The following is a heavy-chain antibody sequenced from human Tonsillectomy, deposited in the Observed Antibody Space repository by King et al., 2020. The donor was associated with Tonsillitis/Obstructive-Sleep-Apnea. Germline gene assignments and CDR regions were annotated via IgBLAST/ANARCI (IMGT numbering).Heavy chain of an antibody. CDR2: IWYDGSNK. J-gene: IGHJ6*03. V-gene: IGHV3-33*01. CDR3: ARSRLGYCSSTSCPLYYYYYMDV. CDR1: GFTFSSYG. D-gene: IGHD2-2*01. Sequence: QVQLVESGGGVVQPGRSLRLSCAASGFTFSSYGMHWVRQAPGKGLEWVAVIWYDGSNKYYADSVKGRFTISRDNSKNTLYLQMNSLRAEDTAVYYCARSRLGYCSSTSCPLYYYYYMDVWGKGTTVTVSS.